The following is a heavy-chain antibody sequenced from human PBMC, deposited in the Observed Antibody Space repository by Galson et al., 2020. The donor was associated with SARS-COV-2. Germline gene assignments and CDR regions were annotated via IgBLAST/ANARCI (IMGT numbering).Heavy chain of an antibody. CDR2: ITSSSSAV. Sequence: GGSLRLSCAASGFTLSTYSLNWVRQAPGTGLEWLSHITSSSSAVQYADSVEGRFTISSDNAKNSLYLQMNSLREEDTAVYYCVRGGTTWENSFDYWGQGTLVTVSA. D-gene: IGHD1-7*01. V-gene: IGHV3-48*02. CDR3: VRGGTTWENSFDY. J-gene: IGHJ4*02. CDR1: GFTLSTYS.